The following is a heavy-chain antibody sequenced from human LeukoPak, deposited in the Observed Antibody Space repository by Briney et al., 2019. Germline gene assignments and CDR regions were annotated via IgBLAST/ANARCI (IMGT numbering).Heavy chain of an antibody. J-gene: IGHJ6*02. Sequence: GGSLRLSCAASGFTFSDYYMSWIRQAPGKGLEWVSYISSSSSYTNYADSVKGRFTISRDNAKNSLYLQMNSLRAEDTAVYYCARDFDKSGSYYGMDVWGQGTTVTVSS. CDR3: ARDFDKSGSYYGMDV. CDR2: ISSSSSYT. D-gene: IGHD3-9*01. V-gene: IGHV3-11*05. CDR1: GFTFSDYY.